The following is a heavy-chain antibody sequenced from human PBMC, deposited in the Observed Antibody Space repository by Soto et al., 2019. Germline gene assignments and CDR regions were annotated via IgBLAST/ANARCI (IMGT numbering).Heavy chain of an antibody. V-gene: IGHV3-7*01. D-gene: IGHD4-4*01. J-gene: IGHJ5*02. CDR2: IKPDESEK. Sequence: EVQLVESGGGLVQPGGSLRLSCTASGFTFSDPGMPWSGQAPGKGLEWVARIKPDESEKKYADSVKGRFSISRDNAKNSMYLQMDSLRGEDTAVYYCVRGGSNYASWGQGTLVTVSS. CDR1: GFTFSDPG. CDR3: VRGGSNYAS.